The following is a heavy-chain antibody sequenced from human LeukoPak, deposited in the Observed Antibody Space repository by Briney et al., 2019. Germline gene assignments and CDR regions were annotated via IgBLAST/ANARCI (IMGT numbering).Heavy chain of an antibody. CDR3: ARKYCSTTSCLFDN. J-gene: IGHJ4*02. Sequence: GGSLRLSCAASGFTFSSYEMNWVRQAPGKGLQWVSDISSSGTTIYYADSVKGRCTISRDNAKNSLYLQMNSLRAEDTAVYYCARKYCSTTSCLFDNWGQGTLVTVSS. CDR2: ISSSGTTI. CDR1: GFTFSSYE. D-gene: IGHD2-2*01. V-gene: IGHV3-48*03.